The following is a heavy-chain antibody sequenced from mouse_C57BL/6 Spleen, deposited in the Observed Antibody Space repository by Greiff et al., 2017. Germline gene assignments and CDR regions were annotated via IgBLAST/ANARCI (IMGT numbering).Heavy chain of an antibody. CDR1: GYAFSSYW. D-gene: IGHD1-3*01. J-gene: IGHJ4*01. Sequence: VKLMESGAELVKPGASVKISCKASGYAFSSYWMNWVKQRPGKGLEWIGQIYPGDGDTNYNGKFKGKATLTADKSSSTAYMQLSSLTSEDSAVYFCAYLKETYYAMDYWGQGTSVTVSS. V-gene: IGHV1-80*01. CDR2: IYPGDGDT. CDR3: AYLKETYYAMDY.